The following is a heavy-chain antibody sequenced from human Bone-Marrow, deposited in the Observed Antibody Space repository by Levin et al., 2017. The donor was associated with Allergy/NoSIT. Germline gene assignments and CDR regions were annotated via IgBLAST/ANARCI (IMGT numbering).Heavy chain of an antibody. CDR2: IYRSGST. V-gene: IGHV4-4*02. CDR1: GGSISSSNW. Sequence: SETLSLTCAVSGGSISSSNWWSWVRQPPGKGLEWLGEIYRSGSTTYNPSLKSRVTISVDKSKNQFSLKLSSVTAADTAVFYCARTATVTLSYYYFYMDVWGKGTTVTVSS. J-gene: IGHJ6*03. D-gene: IGHD4-17*01. CDR3: ARTATVTLSYYYFYMDV.